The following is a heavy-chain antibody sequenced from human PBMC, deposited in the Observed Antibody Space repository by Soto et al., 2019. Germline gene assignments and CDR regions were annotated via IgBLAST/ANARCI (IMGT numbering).Heavy chain of an antibody. CDR1: GYTLTIYY. J-gene: IGHJ4*03. Sequence: ASVKLSCTASGYTLTIYYMHWVRQAPGQGLEWMGIINPSGGSTSYAQKFQGRVTMTRDTSTSTVYMELSSLRSEDTAVYYCAKSSGLDFDYWGQGTMVTVSS. V-gene: IGHV1-46*01. CDR2: INPSGGST. CDR3: AKSSGLDFDY. D-gene: IGHD6-19*01.